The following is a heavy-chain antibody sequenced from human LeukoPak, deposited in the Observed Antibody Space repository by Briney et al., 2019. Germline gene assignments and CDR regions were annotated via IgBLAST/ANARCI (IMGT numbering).Heavy chain of an antibody. Sequence: ASVKVSCKASGYTFTSYGISWVRQAPGQGLEWMGWISAYNGNTNYAQKLQGRVTMTTDTSTSTAYMELRSLRSDDTAVYYCARHLRDIVVVVAATLGEGTGFDPWGQGTQVTVSS. V-gene: IGHV1-18*01. CDR2: ISAYNGNT. D-gene: IGHD2-15*01. CDR1: GYTFTSYG. J-gene: IGHJ5*02. CDR3: ARHLRDIVVVVAATLGEGTGFDP.